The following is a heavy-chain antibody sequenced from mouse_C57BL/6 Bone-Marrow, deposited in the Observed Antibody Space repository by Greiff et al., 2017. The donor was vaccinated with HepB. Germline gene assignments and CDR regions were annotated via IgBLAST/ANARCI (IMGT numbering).Heavy chain of an antibody. CDR1: GFTFSSYA. J-gene: IGHJ2*01. Sequence: EVNVVESGGGLVKPGGSLKLSCAASGFTFSSYAMSWVRQTPEKRLEWVATISDGGSYTYYPDNVKGRFTISRDNAKNNLYLQMSHLKSEDTAMYYCAREPNWERGYWGQGTTLTVSS. V-gene: IGHV5-4*01. CDR2: ISDGGSYT. D-gene: IGHD4-1*02. CDR3: AREPNWERGY.